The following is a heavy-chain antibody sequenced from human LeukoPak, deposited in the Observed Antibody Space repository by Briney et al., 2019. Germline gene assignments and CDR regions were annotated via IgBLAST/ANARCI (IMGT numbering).Heavy chain of an antibody. D-gene: IGHD1-1*01. CDR1: GGSFSGYY. CDR2: INHSGST. J-gene: IGHJ6*03. CDR3: TRGPPKTTYYYYYYYMDV. Sequence: PSETLSLTCAVYGGSFSGYYWSWIRQPPGKGLEWIGEINHSGSTNYNPSLKSRVTISVDTSKNQFSLKLSSVTAADTAVYYCTRGPPKTTYYYYYYYMDVWGKGTTVAVSS. V-gene: IGHV4-34*01.